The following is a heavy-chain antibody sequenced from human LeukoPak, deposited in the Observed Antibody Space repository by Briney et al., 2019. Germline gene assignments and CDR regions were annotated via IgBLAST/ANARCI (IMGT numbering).Heavy chain of an antibody. V-gene: IGHV3-21*01. D-gene: IGHD4-23*01. J-gene: IGHJ3*02. CDR1: GXAFNTYI. CDR3: ARYGDNDAFDI. CDR2: VSSSSFI. Sequence: TGGSLRLSCAASGXAFNTYIVNWVRQAPGKGLEWVSSVSSSSFIYYADSVRGRFTISRDNAKSSVYLQMNSLRAEDTAVYYCARYGDNDAFDIWGQGTMVTVSS.